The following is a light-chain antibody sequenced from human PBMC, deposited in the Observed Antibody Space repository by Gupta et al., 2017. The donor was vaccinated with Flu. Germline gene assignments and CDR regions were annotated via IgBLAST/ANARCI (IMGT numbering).Light chain of an antibody. V-gene: IGKV3-20*01. J-gene: IGKJ2*02. CDR1: QSVAGSY. CDR2: GSS. CDR3: QHFGGSPPCT. Sequence: RATLSCRTSQSVAGSYLAWYQQKPGQPPRLLIFGSSSRATGIPDRFSGSGSGTDFTLTISGLEPEDSAVYFCQHFGGSPPCTFGQGSKLEIK.